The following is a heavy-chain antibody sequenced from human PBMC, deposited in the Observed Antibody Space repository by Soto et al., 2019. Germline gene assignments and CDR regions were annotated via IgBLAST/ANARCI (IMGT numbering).Heavy chain of an antibody. V-gene: IGHV3-23*01. Sequence: EVQLLESGGGLVQTGGSLRLSCAASGFTFSSYAMSWVRQAPGKGLEWVSAISGSGGSTYYADSVKGRFTISRDNSKNTLYLQMNSLRAEDTAVYYCAKVGGTTIFGVVISQYNWFDPWGQGTLVTVSS. D-gene: IGHD3-3*01. CDR2: ISGSGGST. CDR1: GFTFSSYA. J-gene: IGHJ5*02. CDR3: AKVGGTTIFGVVISQYNWFDP.